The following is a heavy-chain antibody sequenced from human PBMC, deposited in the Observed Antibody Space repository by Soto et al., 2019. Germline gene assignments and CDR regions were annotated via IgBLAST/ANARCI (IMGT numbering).Heavy chain of an antibody. CDR3: ARDSTTWFPYYGIDV. D-gene: IGHD6-13*01. CDR2: ISDSGRT. J-gene: IGHJ6*02. CDR1: GGSIDYYS. V-gene: IGHV4-59*01. Sequence: PSETLSLTCTVSGGSIDYYSWTWVRQPPGKGLEWIGDISDSGRTKYNPSLRSRVTISVDTSKNQFSLTLNSVTAADTAVYYCARDSTTWFPYYGIDVCGQGTTVTVSS.